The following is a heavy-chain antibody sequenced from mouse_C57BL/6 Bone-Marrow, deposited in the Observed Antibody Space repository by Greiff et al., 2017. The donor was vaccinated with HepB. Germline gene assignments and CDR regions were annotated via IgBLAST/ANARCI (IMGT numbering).Heavy chain of an antibody. CDR3: AKGSPPTGPFAY. V-gene: IGHV2-5*01. CDR2: IWRGGST. Sequence: VKLMESGPGLVQPSQSLSITCTVSGFSLTSYGVHWVRQSPGKGLEWLGVIWRGGSTDYNAAFMSRLSITKDNSKSQVFFKMNSLQADDTAIYYCAKGSPPTGPFAYWGQGTLVTVSA. CDR1: GFSLTSYG. D-gene: IGHD4-1*02. J-gene: IGHJ3*01.